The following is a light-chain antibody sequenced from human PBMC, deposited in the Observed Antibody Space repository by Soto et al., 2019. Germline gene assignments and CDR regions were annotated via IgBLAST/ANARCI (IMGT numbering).Light chain of an antibody. V-gene: IGLV1-40*01. Sequence: QSVLTQPPSVSGAPGQRITISCTGSSSNIGAGYDVHWYQQLPGPAPRVLMYGNSNRPSGVPDRFSGSKSGTSASLAITGLQAEDEADYYCQAYDSSLSGWVFGTGTKVTAL. J-gene: IGLJ1*01. CDR3: QAYDSSLSGWV. CDR1: SSNIGAGYD. CDR2: GNS.